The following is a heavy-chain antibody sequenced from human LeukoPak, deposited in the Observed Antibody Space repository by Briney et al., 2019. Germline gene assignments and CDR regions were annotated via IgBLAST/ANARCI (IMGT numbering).Heavy chain of an antibody. V-gene: IGHV3-11*06. CDR1: GHTFSVYY. Sequence: GGSQRLSCAASGHTFSVYYVLGMPHAPGKGRECVSYINSSSSYTNYADSVKGRFTISRDNAKNALYLQMNSLRAEDTAVYYCARGRDGDCPPDYLGEGTLVAVSS. D-gene: IGHD4-17*01. CDR3: ARGRDGDCPPDY. CDR2: INSSSSYT. J-gene: IGHJ4*02.